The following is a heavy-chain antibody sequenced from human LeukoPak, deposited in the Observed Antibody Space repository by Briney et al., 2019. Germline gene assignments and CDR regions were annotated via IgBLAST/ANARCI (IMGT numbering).Heavy chain of an antibody. CDR2: TYYRSTKWYN. D-gene: IGHD3-3*01. Sequence: SQTLSLTCAISGDSVSSNSAAWIWVRQSPSRGLEWLGRTYYRSTKWYNDYAISVKSRITIRPDTSKNQFSLQLNSVTPEDTAVYYCARETSFRYYDIWSGWDYWGQGTLVTVSS. J-gene: IGHJ4*02. CDR3: ARETSFRYYDIWSGWDY. CDR1: GDSVSSNSAA. V-gene: IGHV6-1*01.